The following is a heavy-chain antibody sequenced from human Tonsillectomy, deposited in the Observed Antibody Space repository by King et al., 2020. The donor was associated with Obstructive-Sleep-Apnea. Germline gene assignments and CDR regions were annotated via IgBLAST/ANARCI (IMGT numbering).Heavy chain of an antibody. Sequence: VQLVESGGGLVKPGGSLRLSCAASVFTFSNAWRSWVRQAPGKGLEWVGRIKSKSAGGTTEYAAPVKGRFTISRDDSKNTLYLQMNSLKTEDTAVYYCTTTTYIVAAGADYWGQGTLVTVSS. CDR1: VFTFSNAW. V-gene: IGHV3-15*01. J-gene: IGHJ4*02. CDR2: IKSKSAGGTT. CDR3: TTTTYIVAAGADY. D-gene: IGHD6-13*01.